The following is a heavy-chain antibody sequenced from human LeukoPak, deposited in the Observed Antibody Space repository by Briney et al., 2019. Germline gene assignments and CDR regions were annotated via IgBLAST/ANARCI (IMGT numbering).Heavy chain of an antibody. J-gene: IGHJ4*02. Sequence: ASVKVSCKASGYTFSDYYIHWVGQAPGQGLEWMGWINPNSGDTNYAQKFQDRVTMTRDTSISTAYMELSSLRSDDTAFYYCARDVSTPGYLDRRLDYWGQGTLVTVSS. CDR3: ARDVSTPGYLDRRLDY. V-gene: IGHV1-2*02. D-gene: IGHD1-20*01. CDR2: INPNSGDT. CDR1: GYTFSDYY.